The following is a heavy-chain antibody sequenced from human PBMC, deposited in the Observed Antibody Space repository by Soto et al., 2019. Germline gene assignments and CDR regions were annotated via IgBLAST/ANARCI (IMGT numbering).Heavy chain of an antibody. CDR1: GFTLNLYG. D-gene: IGHD2-2*02. CDR2: LWYDGFRQ. V-gene: IGHV3-33*01. J-gene: IGHJ4*02. Sequence: QVQPVESGGGVVQSGRSLTVSCASSGFTLNLYGVHWVRQAPGKGLEWVAHLWYDGFRQKYADSVRGRFTVSRDSSTNTIHLQMTSLRVDDTAVYFCVRENTPPFLDSWGQGTLVTVTS. CDR3: VRENTPPFLDS.